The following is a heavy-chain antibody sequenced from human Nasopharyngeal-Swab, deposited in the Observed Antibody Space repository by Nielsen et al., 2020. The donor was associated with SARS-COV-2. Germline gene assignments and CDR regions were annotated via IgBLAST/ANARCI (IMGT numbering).Heavy chain of an antibody. CDR2: ISSSSSYK. V-gene: IGHV3-21*06. J-gene: IGHJ6*02. D-gene: IGHD3-10*01. Sequence: GESLKISCAASGFTLRSYSVNWVRQAPGKGLEWVSSISSSSSYKYYADSVKGRFTISRDNSNNLLYLQINNLRAEETAVYYCARDSGIGAYFYYGMDVWGQGTTVTVSS. CDR1: GFTLRSYS. CDR3: ARDSGIGAYFYYGMDV.